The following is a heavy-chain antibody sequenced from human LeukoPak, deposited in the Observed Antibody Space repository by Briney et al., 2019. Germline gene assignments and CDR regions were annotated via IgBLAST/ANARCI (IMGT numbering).Heavy chain of an antibody. CDR1: GYTFTGYY. CDR2: INPNSGGT. Sequence: GASVKVSCKASGYTFTGYYMHWVRQAPGQGLEWMGWINPNSGGTNYAQKFQGRVTMTRDTSISTAYMELSRLRSDDTAVYYCVRAYYYGSGSFLFYMDVWGKGTTVTVSS. D-gene: IGHD3-10*01. CDR3: VRAYYYGSGSFLFYMDV. V-gene: IGHV1-2*02. J-gene: IGHJ6*03.